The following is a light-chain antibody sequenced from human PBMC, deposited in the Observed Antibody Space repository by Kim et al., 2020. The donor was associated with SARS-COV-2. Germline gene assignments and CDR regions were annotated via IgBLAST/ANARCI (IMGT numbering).Light chain of an antibody. CDR3: TTYAGSDNYV. CDR2: EVN. V-gene: IGLV2-8*01. J-gene: IGLJ1*01. CDR1: LVDVVAYNS. Sequence: GNTFTISWTVSLVDVVAYNSVSLYQQYPGNAPKLIIYEVNERPSGVPHRFSGSKSGNTASLTVSGLQAEDEADYYCTTYAGSDNYVFAAGTKVTVL.